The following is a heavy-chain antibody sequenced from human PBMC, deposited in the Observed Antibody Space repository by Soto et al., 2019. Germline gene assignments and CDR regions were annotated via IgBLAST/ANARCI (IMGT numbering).Heavy chain of an antibody. V-gene: IGHV3-33*01. CDR1: GFTFSSYG. J-gene: IGHJ5*02. CDR3: TRGRPVRGVMDTSNSNNWCGP. D-gene: IGHD3-10*02. CDR2: IWYDGSNK. Sequence: QVQLVESGGGVVQPGRSLRLSCAASGFTFSSYGMHWVRQAPGKGLEWVAVIWYDGSNKYYAVSVKGRFTISRDNSKNTLKLQMDSLKAEDTAVYYCTRGRPVRGVMDTSNSNNWCGPWGQRSLVTVSS.